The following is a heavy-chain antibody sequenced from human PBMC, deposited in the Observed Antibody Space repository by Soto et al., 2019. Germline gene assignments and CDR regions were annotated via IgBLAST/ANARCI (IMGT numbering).Heavy chain of an antibody. V-gene: IGHV1-18*01. CDR2: ISGYNGNT. CDR3: AREGPAPYYYYGMDV. CDR1: GYSFTTYG. J-gene: IGHJ6*02. Sequence: ASVKVSCKTSGYSFTTYGISWVRQAPGQGLEWMGWISGYNGNTNYAQNLQGRVTMTTDTSTSTAYMELRSLRSDDTAVYFCAREGPAPYYYYGMDVWGQGSTVTVSS.